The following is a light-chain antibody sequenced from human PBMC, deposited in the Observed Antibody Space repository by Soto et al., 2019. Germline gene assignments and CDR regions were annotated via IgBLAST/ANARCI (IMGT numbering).Light chain of an antibody. J-gene: IGKJ2*01. CDR3: QQYYMYSYT. V-gene: IGKV1-5*01. CDR1: QSISTY. CDR2: HAS. Sequence: DIQMTQPSTLSVSVGDRVTLHCRASQSISTYLAWYQQKPGKAPKVLIYHASNLESGVPSRFSGGGSGTEFTLTISSLQPDDFATYYCQQYYMYSYTFGQGTKLDIK.